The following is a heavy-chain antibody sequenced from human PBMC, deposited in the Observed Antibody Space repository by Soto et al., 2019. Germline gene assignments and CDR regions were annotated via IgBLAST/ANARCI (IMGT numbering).Heavy chain of an antibody. CDR2: INVGGDTR. V-gene: IGHV3-48*03. CDR1: GFMFSSYE. CDR3: ASGQCGTNCYIFEY. Sequence: PGGSLRLSCAASGFMFSSYEFNWVRLAPGKGLEWVSYINVGGDTRHYADSVRGRFTISRDDAKGSLYLQMDSLRVEDTAVYFCASGQCGTNCYIFEYWGQGTLVTVSS. D-gene: IGHD2-8*01. J-gene: IGHJ4*02.